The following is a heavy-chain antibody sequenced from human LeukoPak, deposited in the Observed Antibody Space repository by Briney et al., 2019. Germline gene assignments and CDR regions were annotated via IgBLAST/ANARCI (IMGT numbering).Heavy chain of an antibody. CDR1: GYTFTSYA. V-gene: IGHV7-4-1*02. CDR2: INTNTGNP. Sequence: ASVKVSCKASGYTFTSYAMNWVRQAPGQGLEWIGWINTNTGNPTYAQGFTGRFVFSLDTSVSTAYLQISSLKAEDTAVYYCAREPAGIAAAGGVYWGQGTLVTVSS. D-gene: IGHD6-13*01. J-gene: IGHJ4*02. CDR3: AREPAGIAAAGGVY.